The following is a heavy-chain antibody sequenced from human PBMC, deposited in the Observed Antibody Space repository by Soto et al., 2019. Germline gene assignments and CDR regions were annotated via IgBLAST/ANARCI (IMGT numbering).Heavy chain of an antibody. CDR2: IYYSGST. Sequence: QVQLQESGPGLVKPSETLSLTCTVSGGSISSYYWCWIRQPPGKGLEWIGYIYYSGSTNYNPSLKSRVTISVDTSKNQFSLNLSSVPAADTAVYYCARRYGGTFDYWGQGTLVTFSS. CDR1: GGSISSYY. J-gene: IGHJ4*02. CDR3: ARRYGGTFDY. V-gene: IGHV4-59*08. D-gene: IGHD2-15*01.